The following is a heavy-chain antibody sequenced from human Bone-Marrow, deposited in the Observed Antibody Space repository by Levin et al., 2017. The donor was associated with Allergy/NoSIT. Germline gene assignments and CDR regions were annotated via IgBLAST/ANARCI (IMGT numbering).Heavy chain of an antibody. CDR3: ARFAGIVGVHERAFDI. D-gene: IGHD1-26*01. CDR2: INWNGGST. Sequence: GGSLRLSCAASGFTFDDYDMSWVRQAPGKGLEWVSGINWNGGSTGYADSVKGRFTISRDNAKNSLYLQMNSLRAEDTALYHCARFAGIVGVHERAFDIWGQGTMVTVSS. V-gene: IGHV3-20*01. J-gene: IGHJ3*02. CDR1: GFTFDDYD.